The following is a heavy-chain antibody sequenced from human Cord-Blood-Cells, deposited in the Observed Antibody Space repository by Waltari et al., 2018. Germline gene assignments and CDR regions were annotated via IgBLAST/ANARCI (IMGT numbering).Heavy chain of an antibody. CDR1: GLTCSSSA. CDR3: ARFGDI. D-gene: IGHD3-10*01. Sequence: EVPLLESGGGLVQPGGSLSLSCAASGLTCSSSALRWVCQAPGKGLEWVSAISGSGGSTYYADSVKGRFTISRDNSKNTLYLQMNSLRAEDTAVYYCARFGDIWGQGTMVTVSS. V-gene: IGHV3-23*01. J-gene: IGHJ3*02. CDR2: ISGSGGST.